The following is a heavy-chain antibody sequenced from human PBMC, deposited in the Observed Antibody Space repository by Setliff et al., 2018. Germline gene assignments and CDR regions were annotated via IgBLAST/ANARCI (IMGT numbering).Heavy chain of an antibody. V-gene: IGHV1-3*01. CDR1: GYTFTSYA. CDR2: INAGNGNT. J-gene: IGHJ6*03. Sequence: ASVKVSCKASGYTFTSYAMHRVRQAPGQRLEWMGWINAGNGNTKYSQKFQGRVTITRDTSASTAYMELSSLRSEDTAVYYCARDKLWLMGYYYYYYMDVWGKGTTVTVSS. CDR3: ARDKLWLMGYYYYYYMDV. D-gene: IGHD5-18*01.